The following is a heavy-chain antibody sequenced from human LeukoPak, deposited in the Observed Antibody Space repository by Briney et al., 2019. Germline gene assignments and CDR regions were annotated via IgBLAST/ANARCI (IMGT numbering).Heavy chain of an antibody. D-gene: IGHD6-19*01. V-gene: IGHV4-59*08. CDR1: GGSISSYY. CDR3: ARHSFRLVPYRHYDY. J-gene: IGHJ4*02. CDR2: ICYSGST. Sequence: PSETLSLTCTVSGGSISSYYWSWIRQPPGKGLEWIGYICYSGSTNYNPSLKSRVTISVDTSKNQFSLKLSSVTAADTAVYYCARHSFRLVPYRHYDYWGQGTLVTVSS.